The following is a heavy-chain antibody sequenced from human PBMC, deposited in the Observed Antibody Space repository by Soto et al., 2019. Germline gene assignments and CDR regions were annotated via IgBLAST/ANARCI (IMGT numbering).Heavy chain of an antibody. CDR3: ARGHRGYNYVDMLYNWFDP. CDR2: IYHRGST. CDR1: SGSISSSNW. V-gene: IGHV4-4*02. Sequence: PSETLSLTCAVSSGSISSSNWWTWVRQPPGKGLEWIGEIYHRGSTNYNPSLKSRVTISVDKSKNQFSLKLSSVTAADTAVYYCARGHRGYNYVDMLYNWFDPGAREPWSPSPQ. J-gene: IGHJ5*02. D-gene: IGHD5-18*01.